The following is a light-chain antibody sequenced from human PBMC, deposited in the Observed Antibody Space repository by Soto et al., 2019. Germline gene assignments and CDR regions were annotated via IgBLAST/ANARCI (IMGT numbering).Light chain of an antibody. Sequence: EIVMTQSPATLSVSPGERTTLSCRASQSVSSNLAWYQQKPGQAPRLLIYGASTGATGIPARFSGSGSGTDFTLTISSLQSEDFAVYYCQQYNNWPPRDSFGQGTKLEIK. CDR3: QQYNNWPPRDS. V-gene: IGKV3-15*01. J-gene: IGKJ2*01. CDR1: QSVSSN. CDR2: GAS.